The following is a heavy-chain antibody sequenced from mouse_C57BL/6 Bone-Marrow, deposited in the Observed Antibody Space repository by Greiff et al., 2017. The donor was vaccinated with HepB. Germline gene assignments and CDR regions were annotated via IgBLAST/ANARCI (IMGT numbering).Heavy chain of an antibody. CDR2: IDPENGDT. D-gene: IGHD3-3*01. CDR3: TTGDCNDY. CDR1: GFNIKDDY. J-gene: IGHJ2*01. Sequence: EVQLQESGAELVRPGASVKLSCTASGFNIKDDYMHWVKQRPEQGLEWIGWIDPENGDTEYASKFQGKATITADTSSNTAYLQLSRLTSEDTAVYYCTTGDCNDYWGQGTTLTVSS. V-gene: IGHV14-4*01.